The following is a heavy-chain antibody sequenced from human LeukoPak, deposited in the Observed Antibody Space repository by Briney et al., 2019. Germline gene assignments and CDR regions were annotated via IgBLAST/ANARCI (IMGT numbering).Heavy chain of an antibody. V-gene: IGHV3-53*01. CDR1: GFTVSSNY. CDR2: IYSGGSP. D-gene: IGHD1-26*01. CDR3: ARTIVGETYDAFDI. J-gene: IGHJ3*02. Sequence: GGSLRLSCAASGFTVSSNYMSWVRQAPGKGLEWVSIIYSGGSPYYADSLKGRFTISRDNSKNTLYLQMNNLRADDTAVYYCARTIVGETYDAFDIWGQGTEVTVSS.